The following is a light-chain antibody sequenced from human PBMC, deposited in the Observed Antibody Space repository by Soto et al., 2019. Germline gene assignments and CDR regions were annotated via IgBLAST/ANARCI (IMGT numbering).Light chain of an antibody. CDR1: QSLIHSDGSTY. CDR3: MQGTHCPWK. J-gene: IGKJ1*01. CDR2: EVS. V-gene: IGKV2-30*02. Sequence: DVVMTQSPLSLPVTLGQPASISCTSSQSLIHSDGSTYLSWFQQRPGQSPRRLIYEVSDRDSGVQDGFRGSRPGTDFPLKISRVEAEDVGLYSCMQGTHCPWKFGQGTEVEIK.